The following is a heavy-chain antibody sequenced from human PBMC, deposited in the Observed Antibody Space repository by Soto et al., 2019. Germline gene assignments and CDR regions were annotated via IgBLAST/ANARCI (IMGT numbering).Heavy chain of an antibody. D-gene: IGHD2-2*02. CDR2: ISTYNSRT. Sequence: QDQLVQSGAEVKKPGASVKISCEASGYTFTSHGISWVRQAPGQGLEWLGWISTYNSRTHYAQKVQGRVTMTTDTSTSTAYLDLRSLTFDDTAVYYCARARYCASPSCYKHYYYGMDPWGQGTTVTVSS. CDR3: ARARYCASPSCYKHYYYGMDP. CDR1: GYTFTSHG. V-gene: IGHV1-18*04. J-gene: IGHJ6*02.